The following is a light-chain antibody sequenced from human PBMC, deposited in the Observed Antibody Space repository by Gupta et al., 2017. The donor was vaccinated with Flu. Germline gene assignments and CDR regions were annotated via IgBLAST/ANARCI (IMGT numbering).Light chain of an antibody. CDR1: QSVSSY. Sequence: EIVSTHSPATLSLSPGERATLSCRASQSVSSYLAWYQQKPGQAPRLLIYDASNRDTGIAARFSGSGCGKDFTLTISSREQEEFAVYYCQQHSNCPSITFGQGTQLEIK. CDR2: DAS. CDR3: QQHSNCPSIT. V-gene: IGKV3-11*01. J-gene: IGKJ5*01.